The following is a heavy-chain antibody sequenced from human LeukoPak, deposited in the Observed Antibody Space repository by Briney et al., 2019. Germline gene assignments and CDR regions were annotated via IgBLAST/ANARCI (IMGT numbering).Heavy chain of an antibody. J-gene: IGHJ3*02. Sequence: GASVKVSCKASGGTFSSYAISWVRQAPGQGLEWMGRIIPILGIANYAQKFQGRVTMTTDTSTSTAYMELRSLRSDDTAVYYCARGFYDFWSGYYEGAAFDIWGQGTMVTVSS. CDR3: ARGFYDFWSGYYEGAAFDI. D-gene: IGHD3-3*01. V-gene: IGHV1-69*04. CDR1: GGTFSSYA. CDR2: IIPILGIA.